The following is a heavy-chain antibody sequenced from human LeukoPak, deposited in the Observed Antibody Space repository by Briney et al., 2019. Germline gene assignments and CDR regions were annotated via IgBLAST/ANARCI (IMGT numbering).Heavy chain of an antibody. Sequence: SETLSLTCTVSGGSISSSNYYWGWIRQPPGKGLEWIGNIYYSGSTYYNPSLRSRVTISVDTSKNQFSLKLSSVTAADTAVYYCRGLYYYYYYMDVWGKGTTVTISS. J-gene: IGHJ6*03. CDR1: GGSISSSNYY. CDR2: IYYSGST. CDR3: RGLYYYYYYMDV. V-gene: IGHV4-39*01.